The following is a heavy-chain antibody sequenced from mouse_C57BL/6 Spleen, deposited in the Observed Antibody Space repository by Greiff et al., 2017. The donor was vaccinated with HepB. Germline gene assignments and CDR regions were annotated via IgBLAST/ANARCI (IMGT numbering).Heavy chain of an antibody. J-gene: IGHJ4*01. Sequence: DVMLVESGGGLVQPGGSLSLSCAASGFTFTDYYMSWVRQPPGKALEWLGFIRNKANGYTTEYSASVKGRFTISRDNSQSILYLQMNAQSAKDSATYDSARSPGGAMDYWGQGTSVTISS. CDR1: GFTFTDYY. CDR2: IRNKANGYTT. V-gene: IGHV7-3*01. CDR3: ARSPGGAMDY. D-gene: IGHD4-1*01.